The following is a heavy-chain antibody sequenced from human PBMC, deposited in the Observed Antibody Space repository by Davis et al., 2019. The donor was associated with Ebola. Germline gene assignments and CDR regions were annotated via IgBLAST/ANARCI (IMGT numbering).Heavy chain of an antibody. J-gene: IGHJ4*02. D-gene: IGHD2-2*01. V-gene: IGHV3-74*01. CDR2: INGDGTAT. Sequence: PGGSLRLSCAASGFTFINYWIHWVRQVPGKGLAWVSTINGDGTATFYADSVKGRFTISRDNARNTVSLQMNSLRAGDTALYYCARSSYQPDWWGQGTLVTVSS. CDR1: GFTFINYW. CDR3: ARSSYQPDW.